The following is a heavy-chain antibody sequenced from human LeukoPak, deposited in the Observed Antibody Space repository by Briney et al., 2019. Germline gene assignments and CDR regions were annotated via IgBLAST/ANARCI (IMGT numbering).Heavy chain of an antibody. Sequence: SETLSLTRTVSGGSISSYYWSWIRQPPGKGLEWIGDIYYSGSTNYNPSLKSRVTISVDTSKNQFSLKLSSVTAADTAVYYCATYSSPLMGIDYWGQGTLVTVSS. V-gene: IGHV4-59*01. CDR1: GGSISSYY. CDR2: IYYSGST. J-gene: IGHJ4*02. D-gene: IGHD6-13*01. CDR3: ATYSSPLMGIDY.